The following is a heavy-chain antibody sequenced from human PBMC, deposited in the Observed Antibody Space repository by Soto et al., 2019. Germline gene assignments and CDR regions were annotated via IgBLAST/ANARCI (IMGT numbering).Heavy chain of an antibody. CDR2: ISAYNGNT. J-gene: IGHJ4*02. D-gene: IGHD2-15*01. CDR1: GYTFTSYG. Sequence: QVQLVQSGAEVKKPGASVKVSCKASGYTFTSYGISWVRQAPGQGLEWMGWISAYNGNTNYAQKLQGRVTMTTDQSTSTDYMALRRLGTNVTGVYYCAYGYCRDGSCCHFLYGRQGTLVTVSS. V-gene: IGHV1-18*01. CDR3: AYGYCRDGSCCHFLY.